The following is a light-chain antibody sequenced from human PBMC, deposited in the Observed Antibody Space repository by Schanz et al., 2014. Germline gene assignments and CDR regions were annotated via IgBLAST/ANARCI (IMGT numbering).Light chain of an antibody. CDR3: SSYTSSNTGV. V-gene: IGLV2-14*01. CDR2: DVS. Sequence: QSALTQPASVSGSPGQSITISCTGTSSDVGVYDFVSWYQKLPGKAPKLMFYDVSNRPSGVSARFSGSKSGNTASLTISGLQAEDEADYYCSSYTSSNTGVFGGGTKLTV. J-gene: IGLJ3*02. CDR1: SSDVGVYDF.